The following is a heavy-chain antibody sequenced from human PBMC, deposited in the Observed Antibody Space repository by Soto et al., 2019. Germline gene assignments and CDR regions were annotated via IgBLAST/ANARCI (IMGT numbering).Heavy chain of an antibody. Sequence: QVQLVQSGAEVKKPGASVKVSCKASGYTFTGYAIHWVRQAPGQRLEWMGWINAGNGNTKYSQKFQGRVTITRDTSASTAYMELSSLRSEDTAVYYCARGDYYDIHDYWGHGTLVTVSS. CDR3: ARGDYYDIHDY. V-gene: IGHV1-3*01. D-gene: IGHD3-22*01. CDR1: GYTFTGYA. J-gene: IGHJ4*01. CDR2: INAGNGNT.